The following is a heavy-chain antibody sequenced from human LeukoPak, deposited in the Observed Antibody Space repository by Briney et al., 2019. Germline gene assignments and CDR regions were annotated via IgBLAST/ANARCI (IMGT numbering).Heavy chain of an antibody. V-gene: IGHV1-24*01. Sequence: ASVKVSCKISGYSLSDLSIHWVREAPGEGLEWMGGFDSENNKMVYSQKFQGRVTMTEDASTDTAYMELSSLRSEDTAVYYCATRTLSYYDSSARAEYFQHWGQGTLVIVSS. J-gene: IGHJ1*01. CDR2: FDSENNKM. D-gene: IGHD3-22*01. CDR1: GYSLSDLS. CDR3: ATRTLSYYDSSARAEYFQH.